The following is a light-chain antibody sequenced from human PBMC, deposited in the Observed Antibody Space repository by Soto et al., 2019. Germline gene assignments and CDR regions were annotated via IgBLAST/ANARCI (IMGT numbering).Light chain of an antibody. Sequence: TQSPGTLSSSPGERATLSCRASQSVSSSYLAWYQQNPGQAPRLLISSASTRATGIPARFSGSGSGTEFTLTISSLQSEDFAVYYCQQYNNWPPTFGQGTKVDIK. J-gene: IGKJ1*01. CDR2: SAS. CDR3: QQYNNWPPT. V-gene: IGKV3-15*01. CDR1: QSVSSS.